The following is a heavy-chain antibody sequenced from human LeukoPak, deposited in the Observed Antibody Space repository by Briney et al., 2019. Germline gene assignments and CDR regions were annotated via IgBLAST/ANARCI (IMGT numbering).Heavy chain of an antibody. CDR3: AAPGASGFVGNFWSGPLDF. CDR2: IIPSAGST. V-gene: IGHV1-46*01. D-gene: IGHD3-3*01. Sequence: ASVKVSSRASGYTFTSHYMHWVRQAPGHRLEWMGIIIPSAGSTSYPQKFQGRVTMTRDTSTSTVYMELSSLRSEDTAVYYCAAPGASGFVGNFWSGPLDFWGQGTLVTVSS. CDR1: GYTFTSHY. J-gene: IGHJ4*02.